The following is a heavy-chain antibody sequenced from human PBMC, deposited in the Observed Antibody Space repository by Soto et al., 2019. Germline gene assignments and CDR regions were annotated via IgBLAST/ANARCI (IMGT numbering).Heavy chain of an antibody. D-gene: IGHD6-6*01. CDR1: GFTFSNAW. CDR2: IKSKTDGATA. J-gene: IGHJ4*02. Sequence: EVQLVESGGGLVKPGGSLRLSCAASGFTFSNAWMSWVRQAPGKGLEWVGRIKSKTDGATADYAAPVKGRFTISRDNSKNKLYLQMNSLKTDDTAVYYCTADTEYSSSWAYWGQGTLVTVSS. CDR3: TADTEYSSSWAY. V-gene: IGHV3-15*01.